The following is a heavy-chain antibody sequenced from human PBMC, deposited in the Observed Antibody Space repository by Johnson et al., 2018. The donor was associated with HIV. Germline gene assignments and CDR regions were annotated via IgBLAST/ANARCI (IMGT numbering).Heavy chain of an antibody. D-gene: IGHD1-26*01. J-gene: IGHJ3*02. Sequence: VQLVESGGGLVRPGGSLRLSCVASGFAVSGYYMSWVRQAPGQGLEWVSVLFSGDTTYYADSVNGRFTISRDNSKNTLYLQMNSLRAEDTAVYYCARGAANDAFDIWGQGTMVTVSS. CDR2: LFSGDTT. V-gene: IGHV3-66*01. CDR1: GFAVSGYY. CDR3: ARGAANDAFDI.